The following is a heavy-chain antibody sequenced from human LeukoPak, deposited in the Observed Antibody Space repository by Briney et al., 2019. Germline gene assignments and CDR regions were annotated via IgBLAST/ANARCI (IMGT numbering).Heavy chain of an antibody. CDR1: GYSISSGYY. J-gene: IGHJ5*02. CDR2: IYYSGST. Sequence: SETLSLTCTVSGYSISSGYYWGWIRQPPGKGLEWIGSIYYSGSTYYNPSLKSRVTISVDTSKNQFSLKLSSVTAADTAVYYCARETTYYDFWSGYYRNWFDPWGQGTLVTVSS. V-gene: IGHV4-38-2*02. CDR3: ARETTYYDFWSGYYRNWFDP. D-gene: IGHD3-3*01.